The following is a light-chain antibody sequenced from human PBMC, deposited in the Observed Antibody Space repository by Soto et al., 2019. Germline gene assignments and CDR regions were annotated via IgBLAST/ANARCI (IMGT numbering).Light chain of an antibody. CDR1: SSDVGNCNL. V-gene: IGLV2-23*02. CDR3: CSYAGFSTFEWV. CDR2: EVT. J-gene: IGLJ2*01. Sequence: QSALTQPASVSGSPGQSITISCTGTSSDVGNCNLVSWYQQHPGKAPKLVIYEVTKRPSGVSDRFSGSKSDNTASLTISGLQAEDEADYYCCSYAGFSTFEWVFGGGTKLTVL.